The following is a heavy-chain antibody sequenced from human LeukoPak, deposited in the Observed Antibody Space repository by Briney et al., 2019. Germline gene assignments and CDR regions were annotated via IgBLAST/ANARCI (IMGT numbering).Heavy chain of an antibody. CDR1: GFTFDDYG. Sequence: GGSLRLSCAASGFTFDDYGMSWVRQASGKGLEWVSGINWNGGSTGYADSVKGRFTIYRDNAKNSLYLQMNSLRAEDTALYYCARVMRQMGYDILTGYYYFDYWGQGTLVTASS. D-gene: IGHD3-9*01. V-gene: IGHV3-20*04. CDR2: INWNGGST. J-gene: IGHJ4*02. CDR3: ARVMRQMGYDILTGYYYFDY.